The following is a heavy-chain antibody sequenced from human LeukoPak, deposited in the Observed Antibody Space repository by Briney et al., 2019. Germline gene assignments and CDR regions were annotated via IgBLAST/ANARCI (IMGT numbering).Heavy chain of an antibody. CDR2: IFNNGGT. D-gene: IGHD3-22*01. V-gene: IGHV4-4*09. Sequence: SETLSLTCTVSGGSINSYYWSWIRQPPGKGLEWIAYIFNNGGTNLNPSLKSRVTISVDTSKNQFSLKLSSVTAADTAVYYCATSSGSYYGAFDYWDQGTLVTVSS. CDR1: GGSINSYY. J-gene: IGHJ4*02. CDR3: ATSSGSYYGAFDY.